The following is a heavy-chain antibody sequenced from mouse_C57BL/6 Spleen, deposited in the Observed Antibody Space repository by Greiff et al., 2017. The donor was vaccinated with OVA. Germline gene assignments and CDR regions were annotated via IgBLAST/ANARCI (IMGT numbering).Heavy chain of an antibody. CDR2: INPCSGYT. V-gene: IGHV1-7*01. CDR1: GYTFTSYW. Sequence: VQLQPSWAELAKPGASVKLSCKASGYTFTSYWMHWVKQRPGQGLEWIGYINPCSGYTKYNQKFKDKATLTADKSSSTAYMQLSRLTYEGSAVYYCARKDEGYSLDWGQGTTLTVSS. D-gene: IGHD2-3*01. CDR3: ARKDEGYSLD. J-gene: IGHJ2*01.